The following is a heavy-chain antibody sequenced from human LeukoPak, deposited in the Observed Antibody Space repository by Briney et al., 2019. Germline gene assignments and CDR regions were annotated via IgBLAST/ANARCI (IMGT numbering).Heavy chain of an antibody. CDR1: GGSISSGDYY. CDR2: IYYSGST. V-gene: IGHV4-31*03. CDR3: ARDQEDSGTDY. D-gene: IGHD3-10*01. Sequence: KASETLSLTCTVSGGSISSGDYYWSWIRQHPAKGLEWIGYIYYSGSTYYNPSLKSRVTISLDTSKNQFSLKLSSVTAADTAVYYCARDQEDSGTDYWGQGTLVTVSS. J-gene: IGHJ4*02.